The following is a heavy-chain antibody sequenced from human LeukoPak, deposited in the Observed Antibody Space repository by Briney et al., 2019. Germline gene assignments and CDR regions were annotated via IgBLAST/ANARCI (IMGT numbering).Heavy chain of an antibody. Sequence: SETLSLTCSVSGASISSGSNYWGWIRQPPGKTLEWIGSIYSSGSTYYNPSLKSRVIIIIDTPKNHFSLTLSSVTAADTAVYYCARALVGYGYRRSYYYYMDVWGKGTTVTVSS. CDR1: GASISSGSNY. D-gene: IGHD5-18*01. V-gene: IGHV4-39*07. CDR2: IYSSGST. CDR3: ARALVGYGYRRSYYYYMDV. J-gene: IGHJ6*03.